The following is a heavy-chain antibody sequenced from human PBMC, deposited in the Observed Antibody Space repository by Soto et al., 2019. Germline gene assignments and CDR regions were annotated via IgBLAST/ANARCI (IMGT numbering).Heavy chain of an antibody. CDR3: ASCWGERRVDY. J-gene: IGHJ4*02. D-gene: IGHD3-10*01. CDR1: GGSISSSNW. V-gene: IGHV4-4*02. CDR2: MYHSGNP. Sequence: QVQLQESGPGLVKPSGTLSLTCAVSGGSISSSNWWSWVRQPPGKGREWGGRMYHSGNPNDNPCLNSGWSLALDKSSNQCAIKLRSAPVGDTAVYYFASCWGERRVDYWGQGTLVTLSS.